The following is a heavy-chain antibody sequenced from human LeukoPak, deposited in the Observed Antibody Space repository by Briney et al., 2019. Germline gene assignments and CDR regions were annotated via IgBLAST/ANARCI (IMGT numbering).Heavy chain of an antibody. CDR3: ARDTPPVYNWNDAPFDY. D-gene: IGHD1-1*01. Sequence: GASVKVSCKASGYTFTSYYMHWVRQAPGQGLEWMGIINPSGGGTTYAQRFQGRVTMTRDTSTSTVYKELSSLRFEGTAIYYCARDTPPVYNWNDAPFDYWGQGTLVTVSS. J-gene: IGHJ4*02. CDR2: INPSGGGT. CDR1: GYTFTSYY. V-gene: IGHV1-46*01.